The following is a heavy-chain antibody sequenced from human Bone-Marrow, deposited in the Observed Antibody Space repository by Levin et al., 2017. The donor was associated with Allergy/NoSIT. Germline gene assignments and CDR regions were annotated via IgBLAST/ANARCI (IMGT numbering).Heavy chain of an antibody. V-gene: IGHV3-23*01. CDR3: TKVRGSGYCSSAACQGFDL. J-gene: IGHJ4*02. CDR2: ISGNGRVT. Sequence: GESLKISCAASGFFFSNYAVNWIRQTPGKSLEWVSSISGNGRVTYYADSVKGRFNISRDNSKDILYLQMTGLRGEDTARYYCTKVRGSGYCSSAACQGFDLWGRGTLVSVTS. D-gene: IGHD2-2*03. CDR1: GFFFSNYA.